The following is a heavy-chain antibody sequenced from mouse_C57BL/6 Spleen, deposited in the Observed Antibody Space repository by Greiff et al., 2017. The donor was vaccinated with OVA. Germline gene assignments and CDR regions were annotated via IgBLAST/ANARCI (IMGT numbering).Heavy chain of an antibody. CDR2: IWSGGST. D-gene: IGHD5-1-1*01. CDR1: GFSLTSYG. J-gene: IGHJ4*01. CDR3: ARIIPDAMDY. V-gene: IGHV2-2*01. Sequence: VKLVESGPGLVQPSQSLSITCTVSGFSLTSYGVHWVRQSPGKGLEWLGVIWSGGSTDYNAAFISRLSISKDNSKSQVFFKMNSLQADDTAIYYCARIIPDAMDYWGQGTSVTVSS.